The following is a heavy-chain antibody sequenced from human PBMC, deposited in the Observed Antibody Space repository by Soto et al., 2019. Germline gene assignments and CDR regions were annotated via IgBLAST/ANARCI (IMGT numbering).Heavy chain of an antibody. Sequence: QVQLQQWGAGLLKPSETLSLTCAVYGGSFSGYYWNWIRQPPGKGLEWIGEINHSGSTNYNPSLTSRPTISVDPXKNQFSLKLGSVTAADTAGYYCARVSGIYYYGMDVWGQGTTVTVSS. CDR1: GGSFSGYY. J-gene: IGHJ6*02. V-gene: IGHV4-34*01. D-gene: IGHD3-10*01. CDR2: INHSGST. CDR3: ARVSGIYYYGMDV.